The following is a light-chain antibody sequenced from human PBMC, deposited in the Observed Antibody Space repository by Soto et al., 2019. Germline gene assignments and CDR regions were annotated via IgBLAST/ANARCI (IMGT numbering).Light chain of an antibody. CDR3: CSYAGDLAL. J-gene: IGLJ2*01. CDR1: SSDAGGYDF. V-gene: IGLV2-11*01. Sequence: QSVLTQPRSVSGSPGQSVTISCTGTSSDAGGYDFVSWHQQHPGKAPKLMISDVSKRPSGVPDRFSGSKSGNTASLTISGLQAEDEADYYCCSYAGDLALFGGGTKVTVL. CDR2: DVS.